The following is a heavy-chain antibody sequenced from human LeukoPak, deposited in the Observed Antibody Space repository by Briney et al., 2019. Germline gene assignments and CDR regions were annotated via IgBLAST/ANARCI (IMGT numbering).Heavy chain of an antibody. J-gene: IGHJ4*02. D-gene: IGHD1-26*01. Sequence: GGSLRLSCAASGFTFTNNFMSWVRQAPGKGLEWVANIKQDGSEKYYVDSVKGRFTISRDNAKNSLYLQMNSLRAEDTAVYYCASGGSYYLLWYWGQGTLVTVSS. CDR1: GFTFTNNF. CDR3: ASGGSYYLLWY. V-gene: IGHV3-7*01. CDR2: IKQDGSEK.